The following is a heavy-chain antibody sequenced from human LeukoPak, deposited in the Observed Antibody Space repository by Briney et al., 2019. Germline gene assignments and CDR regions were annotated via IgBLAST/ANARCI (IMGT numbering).Heavy chain of an antibody. CDR1: GGTFSSYT. Sequence: TVKVSCKASGGTFSSYTISWVRQAPGQGLEWMGRIIPILGIANYAQKFQGRVTITADKSTSTAYMELSSLRSEDTAVYYCARDLSGLERLGEHNWFDPWGQGTLVTVSS. CDR3: ARDLSGLERLGEHNWFDP. D-gene: IGHD1-1*01. V-gene: IGHV1-69*04. CDR2: IIPILGIA. J-gene: IGHJ5*02.